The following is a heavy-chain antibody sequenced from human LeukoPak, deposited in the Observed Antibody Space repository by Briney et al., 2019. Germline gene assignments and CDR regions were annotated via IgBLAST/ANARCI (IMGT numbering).Heavy chain of an antibody. CDR2: INHSGST. J-gene: IGHJ4*02. CDR3: ARARAYFDWLTEDY. V-gene: IGHV4-34*01. CDR1: GGSFSGYY. Sequence: SETLSLTCAVYGGSFSGYYWSWIRQPPGKGLEWIGEINHSGSTNYNPSLKSRVTISVDTSKNQFSLKLSSVTAADTAVYYCARARAYFDWLTEDYLGQGTLVTVSS. D-gene: IGHD3-9*01.